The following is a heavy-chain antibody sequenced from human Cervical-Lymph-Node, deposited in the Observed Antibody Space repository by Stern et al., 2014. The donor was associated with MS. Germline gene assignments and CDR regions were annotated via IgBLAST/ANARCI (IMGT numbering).Heavy chain of an antibody. D-gene: IGHD4-23*01. CDR3: AREGGNTAEYFQH. CDR1: GFTFSSSG. Sequence: VQLVESGGGVVQPGRSLRLSCAASGFTFSSSGMHWVRQAPGKGLEWLAILWYDGSNKYYADYVKGRFTISRDNSKNTLYLKMNSLRAEDTAVYYCAREGGNTAEYFQHWGQGTLVTVSS. V-gene: IGHV3-33*01. CDR2: LWYDGSNK. J-gene: IGHJ1*01.